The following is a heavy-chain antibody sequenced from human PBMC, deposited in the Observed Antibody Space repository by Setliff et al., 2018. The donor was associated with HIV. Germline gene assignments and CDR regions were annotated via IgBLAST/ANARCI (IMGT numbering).Heavy chain of an antibody. J-gene: IGHJ5*02. D-gene: IGHD6-13*01. CDR2: ISWNSGEV. V-gene: IGHV3-21*04. CDR1: GFTFISYS. CDR3: VAATTEGFDP. Sequence: PGGSLRLSCAASGFTFISYSMNWVRQAPGKGLEWVSAISWNSGEVGYADSMKGRFTISRDDSSDTAYLHMSNLKSEDTAVYYCVAATTEGFDPWGQGTLVTVSS.